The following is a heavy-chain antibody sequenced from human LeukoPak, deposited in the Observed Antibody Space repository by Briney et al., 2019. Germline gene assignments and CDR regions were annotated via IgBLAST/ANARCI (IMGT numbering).Heavy chain of an antibody. J-gene: IGHJ5*02. CDR1: GFTFS. Sequence: GGSLRLSCVGSGFTFSVHWVRQVPGKGLEWLTFIRHDGTDQHYADSVRGRFTISRDNSKNTVYLQMNSLRPEDTALYYCAKDAHWSADHWGQGTLVTVSS. D-gene: IGHD3-3*01. V-gene: IGHV3-30*02. CDR3: AKDAHWSADH. CDR2: IRHDGTDQ.